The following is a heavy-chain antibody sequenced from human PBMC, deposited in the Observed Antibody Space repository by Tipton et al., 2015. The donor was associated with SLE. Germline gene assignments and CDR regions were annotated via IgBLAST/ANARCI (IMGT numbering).Heavy chain of an antibody. CDR3: ARDMGVGPTRAFDI. D-gene: IGHD1-26*01. CDR1: GFTFSTYW. V-gene: IGHV3-74*01. J-gene: IGHJ3*02. CDR2: TDGDVSTT. Sequence: SLRLSCAASGFTFSTYWMHWVRQVPGKGLVWVARTDGDVSTTNYADSVKGRFTISRDNAKNTLYLQMNSLRAEDTAVYYCARDMGVGPTRAFDIWGQGTMVFVSS.